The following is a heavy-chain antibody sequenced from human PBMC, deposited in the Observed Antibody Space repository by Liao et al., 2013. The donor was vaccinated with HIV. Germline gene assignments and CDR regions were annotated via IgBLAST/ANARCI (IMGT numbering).Heavy chain of an antibody. V-gene: IGHV4-4*07. CDR2: IYTSGST. Sequence: QVQLQESGPGLVKPSQTLSLTCTVSGGSINSYYWTWIRQSAGRGLEWIGRIYTSGSTSYNPSLKSRVTMSVDTSKNQFSLKLSSVTAADTAVYYCATTDQYYDFWNGYENWFDPWGQGTLVTVSS. CDR3: ATTDQYYDFWNGYENWFDP. D-gene: IGHD3-3*01. CDR1: GGSINSYY. J-gene: IGHJ5*02.